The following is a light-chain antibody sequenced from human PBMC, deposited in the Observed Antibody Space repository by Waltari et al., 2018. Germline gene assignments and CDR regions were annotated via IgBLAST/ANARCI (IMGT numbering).Light chain of an antibody. CDR2: EVS. CDR1: QSLVHSNGNTY. Sequence: DVVMTKSPLSLPINPGQPASISCRSSQSLVHSNGNTYLSWYQQKPGQPPRRLIYEVSNQDAGVPAIFSFSVAGSDFSLKFIRVVAEDVGVYYCEQGTRLPYSFVQGTKVEI. V-gene: IGKV2-30*02. CDR3: EQGTRLPYS. J-gene: IGKJ2*03.